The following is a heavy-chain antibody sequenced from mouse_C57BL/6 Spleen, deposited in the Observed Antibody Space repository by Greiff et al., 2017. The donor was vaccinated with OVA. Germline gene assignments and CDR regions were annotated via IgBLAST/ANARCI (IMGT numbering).Heavy chain of an antibody. V-gene: IGHV1-72*01. D-gene: IGHD2-1*01. CDR2: IDPNSGGT. CDR1: GYTFTSYW. J-gene: IGHJ3*01. Sequence: QFQLQQPGAELVKPGASVKLSCKASGYTFTSYWMHWVKQRPGRGLEWIGRIDPNSGGTKYNEKFKSKATLTVDKPSSTAYLQLSSLTSEDSEVYDSARGLYDGSYGFAYWGQGTLVTVSA. CDR3: ARGLYDGSYGFAY.